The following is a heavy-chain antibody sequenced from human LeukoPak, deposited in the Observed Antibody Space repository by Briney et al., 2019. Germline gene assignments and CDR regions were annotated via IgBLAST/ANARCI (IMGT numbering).Heavy chain of an antibody. CDR1: GYTFTSYY. D-gene: IGHD6-13*01. Sequence: ASVKVSCKASGYTFTSYYMHWVRQAPGQGLEGMGIINPSGGSTSYAQKFKGRVTMTRDTSTSTVYMELSSLRSEDTDVYYCARAPAVAAAGSYYYYGMDVWGQGTTVTVSS. V-gene: IGHV1-46*01. CDR2: INPSGGST. J-gene: IGHJ6*02. CDR3: ARAPAVAAAGSYYYYGMDV.